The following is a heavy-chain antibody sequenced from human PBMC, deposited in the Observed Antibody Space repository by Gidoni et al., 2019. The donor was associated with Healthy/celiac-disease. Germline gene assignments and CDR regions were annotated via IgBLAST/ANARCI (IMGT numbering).Heavy chain of an antibody. D-gene: IGHD4-17*01. CDR2: ISGSGGST. V-gene: IGHV3-23*01. CDR3: AKLGTVTKDKVDWYFDL. Sequence: EVQLLESGGGLVQPGGSLRLSCSASGFTFSSYAMSWVRQAPGKGLEWVSAISGSGGSTYYADSVKGRFTISRDNSKNTLYLQMNSLRAEDTAVYYCAKLGTVTKDKVDWYFDLWGRGTLVTVSS. CDR1: GFTFSSYA. J-gene: IGHJ2*01.